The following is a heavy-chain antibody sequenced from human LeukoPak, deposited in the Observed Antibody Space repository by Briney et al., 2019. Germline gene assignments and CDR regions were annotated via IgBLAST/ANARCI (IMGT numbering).Heavy chain of an antibody. J-gene: IGHJ4*02. Sequence: SETLSLTCTVSGGSISSYYWSWIRQPPGKGLEWIGYIYYSGSTYYNPSLKSRVTISVDTSKNQFSLKLSSVTAADTAVYYCARDALHSRGYWGQGTLVTVSS. CDR1: GGSISSYY. CDR2: IYYSGST. CDR3: ARDALHSRGY. D-gene: IGHD4-11*01. V-gene: IGHV4-59*12.